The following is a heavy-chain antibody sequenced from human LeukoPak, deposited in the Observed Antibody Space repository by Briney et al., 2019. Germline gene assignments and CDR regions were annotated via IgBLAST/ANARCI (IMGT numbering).Heavy chain of an antibody. J-gene: IGHJ4*02. CDR1: GGTFSSYA. CDR2: IIPILGIA. CDR3: ARDRMSDYGDYVGFGYFDY. D-gene: IGHD4-17*01. V-gene: IGHV1-69*04. Sequence: GASVKVSCKASGGTFSSYAISWVRQAPGQGLEWMGRIIPILGIANYAQKFQGRVTITADKSTSTAYMELSSLRSEDTAVYYCARDRMSDYGDYVGFGYFDYWGQGTLVTVSS.